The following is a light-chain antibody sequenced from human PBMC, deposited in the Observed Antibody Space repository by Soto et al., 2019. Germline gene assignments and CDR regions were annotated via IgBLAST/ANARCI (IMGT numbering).Light chain of an antibody. J-gene: IGKJ5*01. CDR2: TGS. V-gene: IGKV1-39*01. CDR3: QQSYRTPT. Sequence: DIQMTQSPSSVSASVGDRVTITFRASQAIDSWLAWYQQKPGEAPKLLIFTGSLLHSGVPPRFSGSGSGTDYTLTISSLQPEDFATYYCQQSYRTPTFGQGTRLENK. CDR1: QAIDSW.